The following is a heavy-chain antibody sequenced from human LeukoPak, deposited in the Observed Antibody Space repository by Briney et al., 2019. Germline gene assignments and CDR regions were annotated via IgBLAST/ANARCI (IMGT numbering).Heavy chain of an antibody. CDR2: INHSGST. J-gene: IGHJ4*02. CDR3: ARDRGYSYGPDY. D-gene: IGHD5-18*01. Sequence: PSETLSLTCAVSGGSFSGYYWSWIRQPPGKGLEWIGEINHSGSTNYNPSLKSRVTISVDTSKNQFSLKLSSVTAADTAVYYCARDRGYSYGPDYWGQGTLVTVSS. V-gene: IGHV4-34*01. CDR1: GGSFSGYY.